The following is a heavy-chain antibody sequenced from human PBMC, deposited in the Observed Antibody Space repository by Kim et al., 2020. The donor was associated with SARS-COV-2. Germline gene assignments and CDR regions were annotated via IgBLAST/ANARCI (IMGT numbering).Heavy chain of an antibody. V-gene: IGHV7-4-1*02. Sequence: ASVKVSCKASGYTFTSYAMNWVRQAPGQGLEWMGWINTNTGNPTYAQGFTGRFVFSLDTSVSTAYLQISSLKAEDTAVYYCASGRLRFLEWLLSSPFDYWGQGTLVTVSS. D-gene: IGHD3-3*01. CDR2: INTNTGNP. J-gene: IGHJ4*02. CDR3: ASGRLRFLEWLLSSPFDY. CDR1: GYTFTSYA.